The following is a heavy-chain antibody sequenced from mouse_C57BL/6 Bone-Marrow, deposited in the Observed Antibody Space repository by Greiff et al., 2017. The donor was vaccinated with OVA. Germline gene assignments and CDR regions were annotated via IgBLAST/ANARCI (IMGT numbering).Heavy chain of an antibody. V-gene: IGHV1-42*01. J-gene: IGHJ2*01. Sequence: EVKLQESGPELVKPGASVKISCKASGYSFTGYYMNWVKQSPEKSLEWIGEINPSTGGTTSNQKFKAKATLTVDKSSSTAYMQLKSLTSEDSAVYYCARRIYYGNYPFFDYWGQGTTLTVSS. CDR1: GYSFTGYY. CDR3: ARRIYYGNYPFFDY. D-gene: IGHD2-1*01. CDR2: INPSTGGT.